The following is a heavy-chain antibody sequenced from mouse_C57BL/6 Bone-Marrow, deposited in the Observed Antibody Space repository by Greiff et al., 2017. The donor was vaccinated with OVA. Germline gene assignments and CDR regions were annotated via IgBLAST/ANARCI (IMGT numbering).Heavy chain of an antibody. CDR1: EYAFPSYD. CDR3: ANNPVYYLDY. V-gene: IGHV5-2*01. J-gene: IGHJ2*01. Sequence: EVQLQESGGGLVQPGESLKLSCESSEYAFPSYDMSWVRKTPEKRLELVAAINSDGGSTYYPDTMESRFIISRDNTKKTLYLQMSSLTSEDTALYYSANNPVYYLDYWGQGTTLTVSA. CDR2: INSDGGST.